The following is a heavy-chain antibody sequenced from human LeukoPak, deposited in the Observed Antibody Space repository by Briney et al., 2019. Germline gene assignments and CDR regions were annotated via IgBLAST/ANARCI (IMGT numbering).Heavy chain of an antibody. J-gene: IGHJ3*01. D-gene: IGHD3-22*01. CDR2: ISGIGGST. V-gene: IGHV3-23*01. CDR3: ARESDVWTMIVVDDAFDV. CDR1: GFTFSSYA. Sequence: PGGSLRLSCAASGFTFSSYAMSWVRQAPGKGLEWVSSISGIGGSTYYADSVKGRFTISRDNAKNSLYLQMNSLRAEDTAVYYCARESDVWTMIVVDDAFDVWGQGTMVTVSS.